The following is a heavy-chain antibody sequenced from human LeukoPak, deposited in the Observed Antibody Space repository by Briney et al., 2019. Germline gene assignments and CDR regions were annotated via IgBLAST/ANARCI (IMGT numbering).Heavy chain of an antibody. J-gene: IGHJ4*02. CDR2: IYYSGDT. CDR3: ARDNLGPGLLFHSFDY. Sequence: SQTLSLTCTVSGASISSGGYHWSWIRQHPGKGLEWIGNIYYSGDTYYNPSLKSRVTISVDTSRNQFSLRLSSVTAADTAVYYCARDNLGPGLLFHSFDYWGQGTLVTVSS. V-gene: IGHV4-31*03. D-gene: IGHD2-21*02. CDR1: GASISSGGYH.